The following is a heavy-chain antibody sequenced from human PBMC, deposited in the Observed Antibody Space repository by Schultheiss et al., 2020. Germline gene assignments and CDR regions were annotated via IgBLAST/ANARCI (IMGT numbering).Heavy chain of an antibody. CDR3: TREGCSGGSCYYYYYGMDV. CDR1: GFTFGDYA. CDR2: IRSKAYGGTT. V-gene: IGHV3-49*04. J-gene: IGHJ6*02. Sequence: GESLKISCTASGFTFGDYAMSWVRQVPGKGLEWVGFIRSKAYGGTTEYAASVKGRFTISRDDSKSIAYLQMNSLKTEDTAVYYCTREGCSGGSCYYYYYGMDVWGQGTTVTVSS. D-gene: IGHD2-15*01.